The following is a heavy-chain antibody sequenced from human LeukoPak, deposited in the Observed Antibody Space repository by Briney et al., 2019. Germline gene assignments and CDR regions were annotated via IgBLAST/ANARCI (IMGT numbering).Heavy chain of an antibody. CDR1: GFTFSTYW. D-gene: IGHD1-26*01. J-gene: IGHJ1*01. CDR3: ARVPPSVGEATSEYFQD. CDR2: INTDGSIT. V-gene: IGHV3-74*01. Sequence: PGGFLRLSCAASGFTFSTYWMHWVRQAPGKGLLWVSRINTDGSITNYADSVKGRFTISRDNAKNTLYLQMNSLRSEDTAVYHCARVPPSVGEATSEYFQDWGQGTLVTVSS.